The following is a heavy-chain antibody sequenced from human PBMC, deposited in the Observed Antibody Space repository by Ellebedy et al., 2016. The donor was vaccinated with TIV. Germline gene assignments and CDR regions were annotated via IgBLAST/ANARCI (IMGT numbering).Heavy chain of an antibody. J-gene: IGHJ1*01. CDR1: GESFNGYY. D-gene: IGHD4-23*01. CDR3: ARAGHRGDYRGDSFHH. V-gene: IGHV4-34*01. CDR2: INHGVST. Sequence: MPSETLSLTCGVYGESFNGYYWSWIRQPPGKGLEGIGDINHGVSTNFNPSLKSRVTMSVDTSKRQFSLNLSPVTAVDTAVYYCARAGHRGDYRGDSFHHWGQGTLVTVSS.